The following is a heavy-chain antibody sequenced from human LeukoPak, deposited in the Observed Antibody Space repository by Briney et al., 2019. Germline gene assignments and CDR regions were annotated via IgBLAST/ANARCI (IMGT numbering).Heavy chain of an antibody. D-gene: IGHD2-2*01. J-gene: IGHJ4*02. CDR2: IIPIFSTA. CDR3: ALGTGWRNFDY. CDR1: GGTFTSYA. Sequence: SVKVSCKASGGTFTSYAISWVRQAPGQGLEWMGGIIPIFSTANYAQKFQGRVTITADESTSTAYMELSSLRSEDTAVYYCALGTGWRNFDYWGQGTLVTVSS. V-gene: IGHV1-69*13.